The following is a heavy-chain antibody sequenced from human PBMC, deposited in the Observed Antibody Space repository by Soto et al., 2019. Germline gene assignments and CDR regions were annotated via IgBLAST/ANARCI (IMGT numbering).Heavy chain of an antibody. CDR3: AHRRHSSGYYSRLQAWFDP. J-gene: IGHJ5*02. V-gene: IGHV2-5*02. D-gene: IGHD3-22*01. CDR1: GFSLSTSGVG. CDR2: IYWDDDK. Sequence: QITLKESGPTLVKPTQTLTLTCTFSGFSLSTSGVGVGWIRQPPGKALEWLALIYWDDDKRYSPSLKSRLTITKDTSKHQVVLTMTNMDPVDTATYYCAHRRHSSGYYSRLQAWFDPWGQGTLVTVSS.